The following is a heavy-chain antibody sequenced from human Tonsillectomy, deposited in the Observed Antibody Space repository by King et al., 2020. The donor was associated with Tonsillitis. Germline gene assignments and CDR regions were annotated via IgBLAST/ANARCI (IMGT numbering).Heavy chain of an antibody. CDR3: IRRGGGYYYDSSVYYYGGLFDF. Sequence: TLKESGPTLVKPTQTLTLTCTFSGFSLSTRGVGVGWIRQPPGKALEWLALIYWDDDKRYSPSLKSRLTITKDTSKNQVVLTMTNMDPVDTATYYCIRRGGGYYYDSSVYYYGGLFDFWGQGTLVTVSS. CDR1: GFSLSTRGVG. J-gene: IGHJ5*01. CDR2: IYWDDDK. V-gene: IGHV2-5*02. D-gene: IGHD3-22*01.